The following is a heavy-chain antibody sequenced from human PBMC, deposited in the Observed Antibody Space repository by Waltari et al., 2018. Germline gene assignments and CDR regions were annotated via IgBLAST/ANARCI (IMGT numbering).Heavy chain of an antibody. D-gene: IGHD3-16*01. Sequence: QVQLQESGPGLVKPSETLSLTCSVSGGSISGHYWTWIRQSPGKGLEWIGYIYYGGTTKYNPSLQSRVSISIDISNNRFSLKLESVTAADTAVYYCARRTEEDFMYYFDYWGQGTQVTVSS. V-gene: IGHV4-59*11. J-gene: IGHJ4*02. CDR1: GGSISGHY. CDR2: IYYGGTT. CDR3: ARRTEEDFMYYFDY.